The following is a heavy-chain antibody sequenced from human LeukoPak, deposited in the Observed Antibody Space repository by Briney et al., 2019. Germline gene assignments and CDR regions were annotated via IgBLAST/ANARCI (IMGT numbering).Heavy chain of an antibody. CDR1: GFTFSDYY. V-gene: IGHV3-11*06. CDR2: INIGSDYT. CDR3: AKKEVQLERRGAFDI. D-gene: IGHD1-1*01. Sequence: GGSLRLSCAASGFTFSDYYMSWVRQAPGKGLEWISYINIGSDYTNYADSVRGRFTISRDNAKNSLYLQMNSLRAEDTAVYYCAKKEVQLERRGAFDIWGQGTMVTVSS. J-gene: IGHJ3*02.